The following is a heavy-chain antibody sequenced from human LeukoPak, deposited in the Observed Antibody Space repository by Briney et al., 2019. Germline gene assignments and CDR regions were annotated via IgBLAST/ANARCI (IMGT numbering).Heavy chain of an antibody. CDR3: ARGGYSYDLYYYDSSGYYAHFDY. D-gene: IGHD3-22*01. Sequence: ASVKVSCKASGYTFTKYAINWVRQAPGQGLEWMGWINTNTGNPTYAQGFTGRFVFSLDTSVSTAYLQISSLKAEDTAVYYCARGGYSYDLYYYDSSGYYAHFDYWGQGTLVTVSS. CDR2: INTNTGNP. J-gene: IGHJ4*02. CDR1: GYTFTKYA. V-gene: IGHV7-4-1*02.